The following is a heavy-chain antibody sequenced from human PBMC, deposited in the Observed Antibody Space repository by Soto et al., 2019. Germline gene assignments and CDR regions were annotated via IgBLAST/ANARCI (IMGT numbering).Heavy chain of an antibody. CDR3: AYTGSPGY. CDR1: GFTFSSYA. J-gene: IGHJ4*02. Sequence: QVQLVESGGGVVQPGRSLRLSCAASGFTFSSYAMHWVRQAPGKGLEWVAVISYDGSNKYYADSVKGRFTISRDNSKNTLYLQMNSLRAEDTAVYYCAYTGSPGYWGLGTLVTVSS. V-gene: IGHV3-30-3*01. CDR2: ISYDGSNK.